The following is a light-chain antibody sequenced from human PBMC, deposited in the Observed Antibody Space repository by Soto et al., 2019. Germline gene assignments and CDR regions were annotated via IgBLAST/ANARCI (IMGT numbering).Light chain of an antibody. CDR3: GTWDSRLIAHVV. CDR2: ENN. J-gene: IGLJ2*01. Sequence: QSVLTQPPSVSAAPGQKVTISCSGSSSNVGNNYVSWYQYLPGTAPKLLIYENNKRPSGIPDRFSGSKSGTSATLGITGLQTGDEAYFNCGTWDSRLIAHVVFGGGTKVT. V-gene: IGLV1-51*02. CDR1: SSNVGNNY.